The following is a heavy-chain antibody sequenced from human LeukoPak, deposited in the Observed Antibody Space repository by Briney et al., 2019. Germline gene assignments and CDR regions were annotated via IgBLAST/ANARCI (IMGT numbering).Heavy chain of an antibody. CDR3: ARGTWEAYSGSPQYYMDV. V-gene: IGHV4-4*07. CDR1: GGSIDYDY. J-gene: IGHJ6*03. Sequence: SETLSLTCIVSGGSIDYDYWTWIRQPAGKGLEWIGRISTTGTTHYSPSLKTRVSMSLDKSRNQFSLKLSSMTAADTAVYYCARGTWEAYSGSPQYYMDVWGKGTTVTVSS. CDR2: ISTTGTT. D-gene: IGHD1-26*01.